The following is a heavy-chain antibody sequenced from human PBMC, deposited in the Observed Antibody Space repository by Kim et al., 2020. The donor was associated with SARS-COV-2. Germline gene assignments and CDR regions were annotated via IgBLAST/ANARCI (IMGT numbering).Heavy chain of an antibody. CDR2: ISGSGGST. D-gene: IGHD3-3*01. J-gene: IGHJ4*02. Sequence: GGSLRLSCAASGFTFSSYAMSWVRQAPGKGLEWVSAISGSGGSTYYADSVKGRFTISRDNSKNTLYLQMNSLRAEDTAVYYCAKGEFITIFGVVAPPGYWGQGTLVTVSS. CDR3: AKGEFITIFGVVAPPGY. V-gene: IGHV3-23*01. CDR1: GFTFSSYA.